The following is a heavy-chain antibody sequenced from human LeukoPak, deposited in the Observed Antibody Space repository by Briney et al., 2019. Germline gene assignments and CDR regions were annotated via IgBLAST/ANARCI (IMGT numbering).Heavy chain of an antibody. D-gene: IGHD3-22*01. V-gene: IGHV4-59*08. CDR2: IYDSGST. CDR3: ARLSHYFDSSGYYYIRFFDY. Sequence: SETLSLTCTVSGGSISSYSWSWIRQPPGKGLECIGYIYDSGSTNYNPSLKSRVAISVDKSKNQFSLKLSYVTAADTAVYYCARLSHYFDSSGYYYIRFFDYWGQGTLVTVSS. CDR1: GGSISSYS. J-gene: IGHJ4*02.